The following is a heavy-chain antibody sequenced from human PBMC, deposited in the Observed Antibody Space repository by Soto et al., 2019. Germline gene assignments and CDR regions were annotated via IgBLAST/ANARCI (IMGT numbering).Heavy chain of an antibody. Sequence: QVQLVESGGGLVKTGGSLRLSCAASGFTFSDYYMSWIRQAPGKGLEWVSYISSSGSTIYYADSVKGRFTISRDNAKNSLHLQMNSLSAEDTAVYYCARRNIVATIPYCDYWGQGTLVTVSS. D-gene: IGHD5-12*01. V-gene: IGHV3-11*01. J-gene: IGHJ4*02. CDR2: ISSSGSTI. CDR1: GFTFSDYY. CDR3: ARRNIVATIPYCDY.